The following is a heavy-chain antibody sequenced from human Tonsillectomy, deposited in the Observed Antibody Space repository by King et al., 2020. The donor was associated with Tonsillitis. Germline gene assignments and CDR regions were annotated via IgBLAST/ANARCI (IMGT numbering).Heavy chain of an antibody. V-gene: IGHV1-2*02. CDR1: GYTFTGFH. J-gene: IGHJ5*02. CDR3: GSPLGHYYDNSSDYLDP. CDR2: INPKSGAT. Sequence: QLVQSGAEVKKPGASVKVSCKASGYTFTGFHIQWVRQAPGQGLEWMGWINPKSGATKYAQKFQGRVTMTRDTSLSTAYMELSRLRSGDTAVYYCGSPLGHYYDNSSDYLDPWGQGTLVTVSS. D-gene: IGHD3-22*01.